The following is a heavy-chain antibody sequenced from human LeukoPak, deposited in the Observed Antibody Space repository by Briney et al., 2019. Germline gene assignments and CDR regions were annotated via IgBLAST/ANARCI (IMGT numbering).Heavy chain of an antibody. V-gene: IGHV3-15*01. Sequence: GGSLRLSCAASGFTFSDYYMSWIRQAPGKGLEWVGRIKNKTDGGTTDYAAPVKGRFTISRDDSKNTLYLQMNSLKTEDTAVYYCTTGPEIPHFDYWGQGTLVTVSS. J-gene: IGHJ4*02. CDR3: TTGPEIPHFDY. CDR2: IKNKTDGGTT. D-gene: IGHD2-2*02. CDR1: GFTFSDYY.